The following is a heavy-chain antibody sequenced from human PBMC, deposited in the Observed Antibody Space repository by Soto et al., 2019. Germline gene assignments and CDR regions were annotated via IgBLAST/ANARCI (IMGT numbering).Heavy chain of an antibody. J-gene: IGHJ4*02. CDR1: GFTFSSYG. D-gene: IGHD3-22*01. CDR3: ARALAALDSL. V-gene: IGHV3-7*01. Sequence: GGSLRLSCAASGFTFSSYGMHWVRQAPGKGLEWVADINQDGSVNYYVDSVKGRFTISRDNSHDSLYLQMNSLRAEDTAVYYCARALAALDSLWGRGTLVTVSS. CDR2: INQDGSVN.